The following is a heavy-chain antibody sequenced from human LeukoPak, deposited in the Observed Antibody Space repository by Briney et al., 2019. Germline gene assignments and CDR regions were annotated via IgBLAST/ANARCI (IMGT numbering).Heavy chain of an antibody. CDR1: GGTFSSYA. Sequence: AASVKVSCKASGGTFSSYAISWVRQAPGQGLEWMGGIIPIFGTANYAQKFQGRVTITADESTSTAYMELSSLRSEDTAVYYCARDRYSGSSSDYWGQGTLVTVSS. D-gene: IGHD1-26*01. CDR3: ARDRYSGSSSDY. J-gene: IGHJ4*02. V-gene: IGHV1-69*13. CDR2: IIPIFGTA.